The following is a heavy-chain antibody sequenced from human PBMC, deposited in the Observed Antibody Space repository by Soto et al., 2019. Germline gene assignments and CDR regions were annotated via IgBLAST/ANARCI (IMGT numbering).Heavy chain of an antibody. J-gene: IGHJ6*02. D-gene: IGHD6-19*01. CDR1: GGTFSSYA. V-gene: IGHV1-69*13. CDR3: ARDGTQIVYSSGPSEGGDYYYYGMDV. CDR2: IIPILGTA. Sequence: SVKVSCKASGGTFSSYAISWVRQAPGQGLEWMGGIIPILGTANYAQKFQGRVTITADESTSTAYMELSSLRSEDPAVYYCARDGTQIVYSSGPSEGGDYYYYGMDVWGQGTRVTVSS.